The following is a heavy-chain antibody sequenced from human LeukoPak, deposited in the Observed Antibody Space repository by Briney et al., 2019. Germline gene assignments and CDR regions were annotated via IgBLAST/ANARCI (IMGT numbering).Heavy chain of an antibody. J-gene: IGHJ4*02. CDR2: ISGSGGST. CDR1: GFTFSSYA. CDR3: AKRYRRGYSYGTMGLFDY. V-gene: IGHV3-23*01. Sequence: PGGSLRLSCAASGFTFSSYAMSWVRQAPGKGLEWVSAISGSGGSTYYADSVKGRFTISRDNSKNTLYLQMNSLRAEDTAVYYCAKRYRRGYSYGTMGLFDYWGQGTLVTVSS. D-gene: IGHD5-18*01.